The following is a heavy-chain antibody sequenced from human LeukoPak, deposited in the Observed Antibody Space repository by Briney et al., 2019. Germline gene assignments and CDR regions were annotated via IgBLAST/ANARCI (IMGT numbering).Heavy chain of an antibody. CDR3: TRDQT. V-gene: IGHV3-7*01. CDR1: LGSHW. Sequence: GGSLRLSCVGALGSHWMGWVRQAPGQGLEWVANIKEDGSQTYYMDSVQGRFTISRDNAKSSLFLQMNNLRVEATAVYYCTRDQTWGQGTLVTVSS. J-gene: IGHJ4*02. CDR2: IKEDGSQT.